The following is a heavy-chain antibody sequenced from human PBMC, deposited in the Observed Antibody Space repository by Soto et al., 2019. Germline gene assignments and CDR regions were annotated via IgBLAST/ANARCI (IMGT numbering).Heavy chain of an antibody. CDR2: IYWDDDK. CDR1: GFSVSTRGVG. Sequence: QITLKESGPPLVKPTQTLTLTCTFSGFSVSTRGVGVGWIRQPPGKALEWLALIYWDDDKRYSPSLESRLTITRDTSKNQVVLTMTNMDPVDSATYYCAHRYAEDLFDYWGQGTLVTVSS. J-gene: IGHJ4*02. V-gene: IGHV2-5*02. CDR3: AHRYAEDLFDY. D-gene: IGHD2-15*01.